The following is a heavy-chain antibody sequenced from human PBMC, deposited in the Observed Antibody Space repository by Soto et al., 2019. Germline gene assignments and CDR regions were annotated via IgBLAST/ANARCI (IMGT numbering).Heavy chain of an antibody. J-gene: IGHJ6*02. CDR2: ISAYNGNT. D-gene: IGHD3-22*01. CDR1: GYTFTSYG. Sequence: GASVKVSSKASGYTFTSYGISWVRQAPGQGLEWMGWISAYNGNTNYAQKLQGRVTMTTDTSTSTAYMELRSLRSDDTAVYYCARDYYDSSGYYMVPYGMDVWGQGTTVTVSS. CDR3: ARDYYDSSGYYMVPYGMDV. V-gene: IGHV1-18*01.